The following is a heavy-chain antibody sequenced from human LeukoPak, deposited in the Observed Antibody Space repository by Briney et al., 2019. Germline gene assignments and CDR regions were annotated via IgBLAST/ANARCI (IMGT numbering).Heavy chain of an antibody. CDR1: GGSISSYY. D-gene: IGHD6-13*01. CDR2: IYNSGIT. CDR3: ARLGYSVSWTDC. J-gene: IGHJ4*02. V-gene: IGHV4-4*09. Sequence: PSETLSLTCTVFGGSISSYYWSWIRKPPGKGLEWIGYIYNSGITNKNPSLKSRVTISGDTSKNQFSLKLSSVTATDMAVYFCARLGYSVSWTDCWGQGILVTVSS.